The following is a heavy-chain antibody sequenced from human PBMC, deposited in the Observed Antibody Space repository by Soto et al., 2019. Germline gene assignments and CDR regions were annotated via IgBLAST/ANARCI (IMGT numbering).Heavy chain of an antibody. CDR1: EFTFSSYA. D-gene: IGHD2-15*01. Sequence: PGGSLRLSCAASEFTFSSYAMSWVRQAPGKGLEWVSAISGSGGSTYYADSVKGRFTISRDNSKNTLYLQMNSLRAEDTAVYYCAKKMVAAPAYYYYGMDVWGQGTTVTVSS. CDR3: AKKMVAAPAYYYYGMDV. CDR2: ISGSGGST. J-gene: IGHJ6*02. V-gene: IGHV3-23*01.